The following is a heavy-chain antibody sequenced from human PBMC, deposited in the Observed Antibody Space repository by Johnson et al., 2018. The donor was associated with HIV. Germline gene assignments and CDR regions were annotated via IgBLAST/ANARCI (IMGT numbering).Heavy chain of an antibody. J-gene: IGHJ3*02. Sequence: QVKLVESGGGVVQPGRSLRLSCVASGFTFNSYAMHWVRQAPGKGLEWVAVISYDGSNKYHAESVRGRFTISRDNSKNTLYLQMNSLRAGDTAVYYCARDQATGAFDIWGQGTMVTVSS. D-gene: IGHD3-10*01. CDR2: ISYDGSNK. V-gene: IGHV3-30*14. CDR1: GFTFNSYA. CDR3: ARDQATGAFDI.